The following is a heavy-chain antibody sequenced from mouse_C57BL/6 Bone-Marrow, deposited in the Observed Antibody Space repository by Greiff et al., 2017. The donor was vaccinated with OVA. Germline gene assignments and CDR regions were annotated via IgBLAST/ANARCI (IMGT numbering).Heavy chain of an antibody. J-gene: IGHJ4*01. CDR3: ARKSRWLLPYYYAMDY. CDR1: GFTFSDYG. V-gene: IGHV5-17*01. CDR2: LSSGSSTI. Sequence: EVKLVESGGGLVKPGGSLKLSCAASGFTFSDYGMHWVRQAPEKGLEWVAYLSSGSSTIYYAATVKGRFTISRDNAKNTLFLQMTSLRSEDTAMYYCARKSRWLLPYYYAMDYWGQGTSVTVSS. D-gene: IGHD2-3*01.